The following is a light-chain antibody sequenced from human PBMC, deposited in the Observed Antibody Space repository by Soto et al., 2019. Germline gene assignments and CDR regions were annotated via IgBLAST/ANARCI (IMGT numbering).Light chain of an antibody. CDR3: QGWDNPNDVV. J-gene: IGLJ1*01. CDR1: TVGTTS. CDR2: DDR. V-gene: IGLV3-21*02. Sequence: SVLAQPPSVSGSPGQTARITCGGYTVGTTSVHWYQQKAGQAPVLVVYDDRDRPPGIPELFSGSKSGTTSTLTISWVEEGDDAAYYFQGWDNPNDVVFGAGTKLTVL.